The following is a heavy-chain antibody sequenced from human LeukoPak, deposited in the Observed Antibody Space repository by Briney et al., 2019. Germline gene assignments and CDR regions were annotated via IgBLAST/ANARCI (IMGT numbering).Heavy chain of an antibody. J-gene: IGHJ4*02. D-gene: IGHD4-17*01. CDR2: IYYSGST. Sequence: SETLSLTCTVSGGSFSTYYWSWIRQPPGKGLEWIGYIYYSGSTNYNPSLRSRVTISVDTSKNQFSLKLSSVTAADTAVYYCARGGNYGDYDGYFDYWGQGTLVTVSS. V-gene: IGHV4-59*08. CDR1: GGSFSTYY. CDR3: ARGGNYGDYDGYFDY.